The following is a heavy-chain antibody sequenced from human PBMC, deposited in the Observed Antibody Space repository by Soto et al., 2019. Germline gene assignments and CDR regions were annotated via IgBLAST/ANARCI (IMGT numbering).Heavy chain of an antibody. D-gene: IGHD2-8*01. Sequence: PSETLSLTCTVSGGSVTTGSYYWSWIRQPPGKGLEWIGYIYYSGSTNYNPSLKSRVTISVDTSKNQFSLKLNSATAADTAMYYCARRGYCTNGVCYYGMDVWGQGTTVTVSS. CDR1: GGSVTTGSYY. J-gene: IGHJ6*02. V-gene: IGHV4-61*01. CDR3: ARRGYCTNGVCYYGMDV. CDR2: IYYSGST.